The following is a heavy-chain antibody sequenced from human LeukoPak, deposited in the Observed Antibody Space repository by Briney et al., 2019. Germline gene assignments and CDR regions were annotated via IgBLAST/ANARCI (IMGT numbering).Heavy chain of an antibody. V-gene: IGHV4-39*01. CDR2: IYYSGST. D-gene: IGHD5-24*01. CDR3: TRQRWLQWGDYFDY. CDR1: GSISSNTYY. J-gene: IGHJ4*02. Sequence: SETLSLTCTVSGSISSNTYYKGLSRQPPGEGPGWIGSIYYSGSTYYNPSLKSRVTTSVDTTKTLFSLKLSSVTADDAAVYCCTRQRWLQWGDYFDYWGQGTLVTVSS.